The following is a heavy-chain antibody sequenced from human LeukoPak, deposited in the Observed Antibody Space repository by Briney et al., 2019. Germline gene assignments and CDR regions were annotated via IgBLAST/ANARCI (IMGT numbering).Heavy chain of an antibody. CDR2: MKQDGSEK. CDR1: GFTFSRSW. Sequence: PGGSLRLSCAASGFTFSRSWMSWVRQAPGKGLEWVANMKQDGSEKNYVDSVKGRFTISRDNGKNSLYLQMNSLRAEDTAVYYCAREGFLDYWGQGTLVTVSS. J-gene: IGHJ4*02. CDR3: AREGFLDY. V-gene: IGHV3-7*01. D-gene: IGHD3-3*01.